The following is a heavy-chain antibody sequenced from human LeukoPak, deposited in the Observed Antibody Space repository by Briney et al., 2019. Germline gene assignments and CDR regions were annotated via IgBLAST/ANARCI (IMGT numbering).Heavy chain of an antibody. CDR2: ITSSGANR. V-gene: IGHV3-23*01. D-gene: IGHD6-13*01. CDR1: GFTFSNYA. J-gene: IGHJ4*02. Sequence: PGGSLRLSCAASGFTFSNYAMTWVRQAPGKGLEWVSSITSSGANRYYADSVKGRFTISRDNSKNTLYLQMSSLRAEDTAVYYCVRGRTSGSSWPFDYWGQGTLVTVSS. CDR3: VRGRTSGSSWPFDY.